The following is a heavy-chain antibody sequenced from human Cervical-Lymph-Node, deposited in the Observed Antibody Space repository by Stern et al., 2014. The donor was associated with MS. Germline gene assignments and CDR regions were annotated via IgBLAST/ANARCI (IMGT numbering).Heavy chain of an antibody. CDR1: GDTFSRNG. Sequence: QVQLVQSGAEAKKPGSSVKVSCNISGDTFSRNGISWVRQAPGQGLEWMGAIVPIFGKANDAQKLQGRLTITADESTKTAYMELSSLRSEDTAVYYCAQEHHGGNFHSWGQGTLVIVSS. V-gene: IGHV1-69*01. CDR2: IVPIFGKA. D-gene: IGHD4-23*01. J-gene: IGHJ4*02. CDR3: AQEHHGGNFHS.